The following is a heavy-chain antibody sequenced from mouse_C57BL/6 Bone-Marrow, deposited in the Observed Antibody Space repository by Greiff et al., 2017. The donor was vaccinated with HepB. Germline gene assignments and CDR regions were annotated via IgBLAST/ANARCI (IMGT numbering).Heavy chain of an antibody. J-gene: IGHJ2*01. Sequence: EVKVEESGGGLVKPGGSLKLSCAASGFTFSSYAMSWVRQTPEKRLEWVATISDGGSYTYYPDNVKGRFTISRDNAKNNLYLQMSHLKSEDTATYYCAREILYYIDYWGQGTPLTVSP. V-gene: IGHV5-4*01. CDR3: AREILYYIDY. CDR1: GFTFSSYA. CDR2: ISDGGSYT. D-gene: IGHD1-1*01.